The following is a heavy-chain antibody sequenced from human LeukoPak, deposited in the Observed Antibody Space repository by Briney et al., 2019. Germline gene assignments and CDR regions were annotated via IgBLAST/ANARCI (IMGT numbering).Heavy chain of an antibody. J-gene: IGHJ4*02. D-gene: IGHD4-17*01. CDR1: GGSVTSGGYY. Sequence: SETLSLTCTVSGGSVTSGGYYWTWVRQHPGKGLEWIGYIYHSGSTYCNPSLKSRVTMSVDRSKNQFSVNLTSVTAADTAVYYCARSYGDYYLDYWGQGTLVTVSS. CDR3: ARSYGDYYLDY. CDR2: IYHSGST. V-gene: IGHV4-31*03.